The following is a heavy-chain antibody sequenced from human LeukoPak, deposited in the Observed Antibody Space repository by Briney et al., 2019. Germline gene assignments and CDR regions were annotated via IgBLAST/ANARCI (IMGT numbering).Heavy chain of an antibody. V-gene: IGHV1-2*02. CDR2: INPNSGGT. D-gene: IGHD1-14*01. CDR1: GSTFTGYY. CDR3: ARDRALTGTKTFDY. J-gene: IGHJ4*02. Sequence: ASVKVSCKASGSTFTGYYMHWVRQAPGQGLEWMGWINPNSGGTNYAQKFQGRVTMTRDTSISTAYMELSRLRSDDTAVYYCARDRALTGTKTFDYWGQGTLVTVSS.